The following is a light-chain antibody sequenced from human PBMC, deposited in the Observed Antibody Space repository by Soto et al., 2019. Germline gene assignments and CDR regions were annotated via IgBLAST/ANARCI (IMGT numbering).Light chain of an antibody. J-gene: IGKJ4*01. CDR3: QQRSNWPSVT. CDR1: QSITNS. CDR2: DAS. V-gene: IGKV3-11*01. Sequence: ESVLTQSTATLSLSPGDRATISCRASQSITNSLAWYRHQPGQPPRLLIYDASKRATGIPARFMGSGSGTHFTLTISSLEPEDFGLYYFQQRSNWPSVTFGGGTKVEIK.